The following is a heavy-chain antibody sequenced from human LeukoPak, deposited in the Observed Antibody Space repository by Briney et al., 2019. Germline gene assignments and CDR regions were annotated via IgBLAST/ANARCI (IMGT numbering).Heavy chain of an antibody. CDR1: GFTFSTSG. J-gene: IGHJ3*02. V-gene: IGHV1-58*02. Sequence: SVKVSCKASGFTFSTSGMQWVRQARGQRLKWIGWLVVGSGKTNYAQKFHQRVSITRDMSTSTAYMELSSLRSEDTAVYYCATGTLESYYSETSDSYVDGFDIWGQGTMVTVSS. D-gene: IGHD3-22*01. CDR2: LVVGSGKT. CDR3: ATGTLESYYSETSDSYVDGFDI.